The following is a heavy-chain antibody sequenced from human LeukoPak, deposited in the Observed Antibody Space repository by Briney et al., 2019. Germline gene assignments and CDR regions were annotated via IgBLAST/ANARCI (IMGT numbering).Heavy chain of an antibody. Sequence: GGSLRLSCAASGFTFSNYAMSWVRQAPGKGLEWVSAISGSGGSTYYADSVKGRFTISRDNSKNTLYLQMNSLRAEDTAVYYCAKPLWFGENYFDYWGQGTLVTVSS. CDR1: GFTFSNYA. V-gene: IGHV3-23*01. J-gene: IGHJ4*02. CDR3: AKPLWFGENYFDY. D-gene: IGHD3-10*01. CDR2: ISGSGGST.